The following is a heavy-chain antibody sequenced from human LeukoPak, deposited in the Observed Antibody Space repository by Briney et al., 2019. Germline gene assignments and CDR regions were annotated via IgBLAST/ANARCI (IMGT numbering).Heavy chain of an antibody. D-gene: IGHD2-2*01. Sequence: PSETLSLTCAVYGGSFSGYYWSWIRQPPGKGLEWIGYIYYSGSTNYNPSPKSRVTISVDTSKNQFSLKLSSVTAADTAVYYCARHLGSTRTFDPWGQGTLVTVSS. CDR2: IYYSGST. CDR3: ARHLGSTRTFDP. J-gene: IGHJ5*02. V-gene: IGHV4-59*08. CDR1: GGSFSGYY.